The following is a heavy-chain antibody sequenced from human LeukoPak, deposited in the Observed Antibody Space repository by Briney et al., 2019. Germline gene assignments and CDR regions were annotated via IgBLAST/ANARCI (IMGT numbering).Heavy chain of an antibody. CDR3: ARIITTYYYYGMDV. D-gene: IGHD3-22*01. CDR1: GGSFSGYY. J-gene: IGHJ6*02. CDR2: TNHSGST. Sequence: PSETLSLTCAVYGGSFSGYYWSWIRQPPGKGLEWIWETNHSGSTNYNPSLKSRVTISVDTSKNQFSLKLSSVTAADTAVYYCARIITTYYYYGMDVWGQGTTVTVSS. V-gene: IGHV4-34*01.